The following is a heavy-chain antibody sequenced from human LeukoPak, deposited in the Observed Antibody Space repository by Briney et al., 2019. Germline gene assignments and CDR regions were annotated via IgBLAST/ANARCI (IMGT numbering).Heavy chain of an antibody. CDR3: ARDIAARRVDN. Sequence: GRSLRVSCAASGFTFRSHGMHWVRQAPGKGLEWVAVIWYDGSNKYYEDSVKGRFTISRDDSKNTLYLQMNSLRAEDTAVYYCARDIAARRVDNWGQGTPVTVSS. CDR1: GFTFRSHG. D-gene: IGHD6-6*01. CDR2: IWYDGSNK. V-gene: IGHV3-33*01. J-gene: IGHJ4*02.